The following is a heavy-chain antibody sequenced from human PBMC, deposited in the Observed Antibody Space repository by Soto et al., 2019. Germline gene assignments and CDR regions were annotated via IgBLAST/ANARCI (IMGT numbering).Heavy chain of an antibody. CDR2: ISGSGDRT. J-gene: IGHJ4*02. CDR1: GITISNYP. CDR3: VKDDGGYPSTAPH. D-gene: IGHD3-22*01. V-gene: IGHV3-23*01. Sequence: EVQLLESGGGSVRAGGSLRLSCAASGITISNYPMSWVRQAPGKGLDWVSGISGSGDRTYYADSAKGRFTISKDISKNSLSLQLDSLGVEDTAVYFCVKDDGGYPSTAPHWGQGTLVTVSS.